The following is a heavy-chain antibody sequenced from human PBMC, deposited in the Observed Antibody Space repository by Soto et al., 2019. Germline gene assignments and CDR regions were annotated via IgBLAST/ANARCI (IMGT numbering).Heavy chain of an antibody. CDR3: ARVGDYGGNPGFY. V-gene: IGHV1-18*01. J-gene: IGHJ4*02. D-gene: IGHD4-17*01. CDR1: GYTFTSYS. Sequence: QVQLVQSGAEVKKPGASVKVACKASGYTFTSYSITWVRQAPGQGLEWMGWITTYNGNTNYAQKFQGRVTMTTDTSKSTAYMELRSLRSDDTAVYYCARVGDYGGNPGFYWGQGTLVTVSS. CDR2: ITTYNGNT.